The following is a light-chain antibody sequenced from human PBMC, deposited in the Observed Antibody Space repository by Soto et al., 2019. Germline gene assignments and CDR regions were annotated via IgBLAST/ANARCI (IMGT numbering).Light chain of an antibody. Sequence: EIVLTQSPATLSLSPGERATLSCRASQSVNSYLAWYQQKPGQAPRLLIYDASNRATGIPARISGSGSETDFTLTISSLEPEDFAVYYCQQRANWPYTFGQGTKLEIK. V-gene: IGKV3-11*01. CDR3: QQRANWPYT. CDR2: DAS. J-gene: IGKJ2*01. CDR1: QSVNSY.